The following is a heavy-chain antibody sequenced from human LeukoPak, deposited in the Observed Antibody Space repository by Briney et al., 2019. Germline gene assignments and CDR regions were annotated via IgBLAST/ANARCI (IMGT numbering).Heavy chain of an antibody. Sequence: GGSLRLSCAVSGFTFCNYAMTWVRQAPGKGLESVSSISTHGTTYYAHSVKGRFTLSRDNSKNTLHLQMRSLRTEDTAVYYCAKLGHGGYYSYMHVWGKGTTVTVSS. J-gene: IGHJ6*03. CDR2: ISTHGTT. CDR3: AKLGHGGYYSYMHV. V-gene: IGHV3-23*01. D-gene: IGHD3-16*01. CDR1: GFTFCNYA.